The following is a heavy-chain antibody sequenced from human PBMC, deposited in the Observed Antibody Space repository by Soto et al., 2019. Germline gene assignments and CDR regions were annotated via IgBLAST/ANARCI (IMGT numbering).Heavy chain of an antibody. D-gene: IGHD6-19*01. CDR2: ISGNGNSA. CDR1: GFTFRDYA. J-gene: IGHJ4*02. V-gene: IGHV3-23*01. Sequence: VQLLESGGGLVQPGGSLRLSCAASGFTFRDYAMNLVRLSPGKGLEWLSDISGNGNSARYADSVKGRFTICRDNSKETLYLQMNSLRVDDTAVYYCGKERRGSGWSVCNFWGQGSLVTVSS. CDR3: GKERRGSGWSVCNF.